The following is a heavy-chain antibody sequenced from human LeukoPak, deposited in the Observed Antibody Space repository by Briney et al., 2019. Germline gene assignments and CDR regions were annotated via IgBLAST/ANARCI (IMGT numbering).Heavy chain of an antibody. J-gene: IGHJ3*02. V-gene: IGHV4-61*01. CDR3: ARRRHYGGIPTDAFDI. D-gene: IGHD4-23*01. CDR1: GGSISSSSYY. CDR2: IYYSGST. Sequence: SETLSLTCSVSGGSISSSSYYWSWIRQPPGKGLEWIGYIYYSGSTDYNPSLKSRVTISVDTSKNQFSLKLSSVTAADTAVYYCARRRHYGGIPTDAFDIWGQGTTVTVSS.